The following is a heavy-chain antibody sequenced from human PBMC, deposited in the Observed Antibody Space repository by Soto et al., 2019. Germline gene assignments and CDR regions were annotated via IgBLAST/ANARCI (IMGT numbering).Heavy chain of an antibody. J-gene: IGHJ4*02. CDR2: INHSGST. Sequence: PSETLSLTCTVSGGSISSYYWSWIRQPPGKGLEWIGEINHSGSTNYNPSLKSRVTISVDTSKNQFSLKLSSVTAADTAVYYCARSLIMVRGVIGYWGQGTLVTVSS. V-gene: IGHV4-34*01. CDR3: ARSLIMVRGVIGY. D-gene: IGHD3-10*01. CDR1: GGSISSYY.